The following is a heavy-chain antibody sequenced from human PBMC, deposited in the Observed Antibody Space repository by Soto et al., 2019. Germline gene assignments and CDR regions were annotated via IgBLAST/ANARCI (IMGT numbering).Heavy chain of an antibody. CDR2: ISYDGSNK. Sequence: QVQLVESGGGVVQPGRSLRLSCAASGFTFSSYGMHWVRQAPGKGLEWVAVISYDGSNKYYADSVKGRFTISRDNSQNTLYLQMNSLRAEDTAVYYCAKDHEDCGGDCYAGLLGAFDYWGQGTLVTVSS. CDR3: AKDHEDCGGDCYAGLLGAFDY. D-gene: IGHD2-21*02. V-gene: IGHV3-30*18. CDR1: GFTFSSYG. J-gene: IGHJ4*02.